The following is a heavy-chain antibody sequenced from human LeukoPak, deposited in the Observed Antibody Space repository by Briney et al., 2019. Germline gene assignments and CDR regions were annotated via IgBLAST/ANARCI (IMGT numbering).Heavy chain of an antibody. CDR1: GGTFSSHA. CDR3: ARDSGGPYYYDSSGYYPQPRRYYFDY. Sequence: SVKVSCKASGGTFSSHAISWVRQAPGQGLEWMGGIIPIFGTANYAQKFQGRVTITTDESTSTAYMELSSLRSEDTAVYYCARDSGGPYYYDSSGYYPQPRRYYFDYWGQGTLVTVSS. CDR2: IIPIFGTA. V-gene: IGHV1-69*05. D-gene: IGHD3-22*01. J-gene: IGHJ4*02.